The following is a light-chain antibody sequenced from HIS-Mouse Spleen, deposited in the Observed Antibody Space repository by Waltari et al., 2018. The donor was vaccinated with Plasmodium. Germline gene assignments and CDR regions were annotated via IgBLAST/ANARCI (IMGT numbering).Light chain of an antibody. CDR2: RNN. V-gene: IGLV1-47*01. CDR1: SSNIGSNY. Sequence: QSVLTQPPSASGTPGQRVTISCSGSSSNIGSNYVYWYQQLPGPAPKRLIYRNNRRPSGVPDRFSCSKSCTSASLPLSGLRSEDEADYYCAAWDDSLSGWVFGGGTKLTVL. CDR3: AAWDDSLSGWV. J-gene: IGLJ3*02.